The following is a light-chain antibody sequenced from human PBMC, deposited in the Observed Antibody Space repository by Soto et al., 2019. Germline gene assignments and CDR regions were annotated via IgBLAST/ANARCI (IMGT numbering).Light chain of an antibody. Sequence: QSVLTQPPSASGTPGQRVTISCSGSSSNIGSNTVNWYQKFPGTAPKLLIYSSILRPSGVPDRVSGSKSGTSASLAISGLQSEEEADYYCAAWDDSLNGVVFGGGTKLTVL. J-gene: IGLJ2*01. V-gene: IGLV1-44*01. CDR1: SSNIGSNT. CDR3: AAWDDSLNGVV. CDR2: SSI.